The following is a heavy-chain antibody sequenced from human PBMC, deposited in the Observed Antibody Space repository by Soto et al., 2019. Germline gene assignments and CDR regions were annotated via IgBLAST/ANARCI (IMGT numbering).Heavy chain of an antibody. CDR3: ARNFYQQCLEQNWFDP. CDR1: GYSFTSYW. Sequence: GESLKISCKGSGYSFTSYWISWVRQMPGKGLEWMGRIDPSDSYTNYSPSFQGHVTISADKSISTAYLQWSSLKASDTAMYYCARNFYQQCLEQNWFDPWGQGTLVTVSS. CDR2: IDPSDSYT. J-gene: IGHJ5*02. D-gene: IGHD6-19*01. V-gene: IGHV5-10-1*01.